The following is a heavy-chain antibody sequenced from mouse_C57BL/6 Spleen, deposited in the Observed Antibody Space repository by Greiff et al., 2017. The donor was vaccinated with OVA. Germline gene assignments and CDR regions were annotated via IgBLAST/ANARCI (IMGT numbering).Heavy chain of an antibody. CDR1: GFNIKDYY. CDR3: ARGGLRQYYFDY. J-gene: IGHJ2*01. D-gene: IGHD2-4*01. V-gene: IGHV14-2*01. CDR2: IDPEDGET. Sequence: VQLKESGAELVKPGASVKLSCTASGFNIKDYYMHWVKQRTEQGLEWIGRIDPEDGETKYAPKFQGKATITADTSSNTAYLQLSSLTSEDTAVYYCARGGLRQYYFDYWGQGTTLTVSS.